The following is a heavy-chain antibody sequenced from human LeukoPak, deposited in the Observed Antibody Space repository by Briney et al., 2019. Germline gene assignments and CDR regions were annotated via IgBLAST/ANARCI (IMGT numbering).Heavy chain of an antibody. CDR2: IYWDDDK. V-gene: IGHV2-5*02. CDR3: AHGIAVADNYFDY. J-gene: IGHJ4*02. D-gene: IGHD6-19*01. Sequence: QTLSLTCAVSGYSISSGYYWGWIRQPPGKGLEWIALIYWDDDKHYSPSLKSRLTINKDTSKNQVVLTMTNIDPVDTATYYCAHGIAVADNYFDYWGQGTLVIVSS. CDR1: GYSISSGYYW.